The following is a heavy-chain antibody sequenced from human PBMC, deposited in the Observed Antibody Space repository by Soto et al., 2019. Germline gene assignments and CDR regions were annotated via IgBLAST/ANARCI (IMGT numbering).Heavy chain of an antibody. CDR1: GFTFSRFG. CDR3: ASEAGDYLDY. CDR2: IWFDGSNK. V-gene: IGHV3-33*01. Sequence: QVQLVESGGGVVQPGRSLRLSCAASGFTFSRFGMRWVRQAPGKGLEWVALIWFDGSNKYYADSVTGRFTVARDNAKNTLYRRMNSVRAEDKAVDYCASEAGDYLDYWGQGTLVTVSS. J-gene: IGHJ4*02.